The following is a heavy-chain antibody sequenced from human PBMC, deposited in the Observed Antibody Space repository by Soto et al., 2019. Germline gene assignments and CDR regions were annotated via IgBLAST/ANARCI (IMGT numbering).Heavy chain of an antibody. CDR2: ISGSGGST. J-gene: IGHJ6*02. Sequence: GGSMRLSCAASGFTFSSYAMSWVSQAPGKGLEWVSAISGSGGSTYYADSVKGRFTISRDNSKNTLYLQMNSLRAEDTAVYYCAKSGLRFLEWPYGMDVWGQGTTVTVSS. V-gene: IGHV3-23*01. CDR3: AKSGLRFLEWPYGMDV. CDR1: GFTFSSYA. D-gene: IGHD3-3*01.